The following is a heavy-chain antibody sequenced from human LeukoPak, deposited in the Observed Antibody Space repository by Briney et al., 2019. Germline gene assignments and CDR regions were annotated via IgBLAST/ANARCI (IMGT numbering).Heavy chain of an antibody. Sequence: GESLKISCKVSGYSFTTSWIGWVRQTPGKGLEWMGIIYPGDSDTRYSPSFQGQVTMSADKSISTASLQWSSLKASDTAMYYCAVGYRNGYLDYWGQGTLGTVSS. J-gene: IGHJ4*02. CDR2: IYPGDSDT. CDR3: AVGYRNGYLDY. D-gene: IGHD5-18*01. CDR1: GYSFTTSW. V-gene: IGHV5-51*01.